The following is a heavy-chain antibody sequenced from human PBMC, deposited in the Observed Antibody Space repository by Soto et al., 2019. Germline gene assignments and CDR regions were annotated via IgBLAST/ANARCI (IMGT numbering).Heavy chain of an antibody. CDR2: ISDDGDKR. V-gene: IGHV3-30*18. D-gene: IGHD1-26*01. Sequence: HPGGSLRLSCVGSGFTFSNYGMHWVRQPPGKGLEWVALISDDGDKRYYADSVRGRLIISRDNSKDTLYLQMNSLGPDDTAVYFCAKARVRIVGANSFDYWGPGTPVTVSS. CDR3: AKARVRIVGANSFDY. CDR1: GFTFSNYG. J-gene: IGHJ4*02.